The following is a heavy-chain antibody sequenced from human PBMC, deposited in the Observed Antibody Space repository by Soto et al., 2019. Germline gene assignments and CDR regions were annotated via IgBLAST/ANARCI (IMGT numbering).Heavy chain of an antibody. V-gene: IGHV1-8*01. J-gene: IGHJ6*02. Sequence: ASVKVSCKASGYTFTSYDINWVRQATGQGLEWMGWMNPNSGNTGYAQKFQGRVTMTRNTSISTAYMELSSLRSEDTAVYYCARLMTTVTTSDYYGMDVWGQGTTVTVS. CDR3: ARLMTTVTTSDYYGMDV. D-gene: IGHD4-17*01. CDR1: GYTFTSYD. CDR2: MNPNSGNT.